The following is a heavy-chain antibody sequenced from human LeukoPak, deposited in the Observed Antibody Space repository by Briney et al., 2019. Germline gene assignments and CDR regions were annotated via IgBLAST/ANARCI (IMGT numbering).Heavy chain of an antibody. CDR3: ARGEIAAAGRGVDY. J-gene: IGHJ4*02. D-gene: IGHD6-13*01. Sequence: ASVKVSCKASGYTFTSYDINWVRQATGQGLEWMGWMNPNSGNTGYAQKFQGRVTITRNTSMSTAYMELSSLRSEDTAVYYCARGEIAAAGRGVDYWGQGTLVTVSS. V-gene: IGHV1-8*03. CDR2: MNPNSGNT. CDR1: GYTFTSYD.